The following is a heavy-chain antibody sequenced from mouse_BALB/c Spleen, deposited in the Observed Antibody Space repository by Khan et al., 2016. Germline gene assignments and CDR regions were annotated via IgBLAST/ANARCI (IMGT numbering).Heavy chain of an antibody. J-gene: IGHJ1*01. Sequence: EVQLVESGGGLVQPKGSLKLSCVASGFTFNTYAMNWVRQAPGKGLEWVARIRSKSNNYATYYADSVKDRFTISRDDSHSMLYLQMNNLKTEDTAMYYCVRHYYGSNWYFDVWGAGTTVTVSS. V-gene: IGHV10-1*02. D-gene: IGHD1-1*01. CDR2: IRSKSNNYAT. CDR3: VRHYYGSNWYFDV. CDR1: GFTFNTYA.